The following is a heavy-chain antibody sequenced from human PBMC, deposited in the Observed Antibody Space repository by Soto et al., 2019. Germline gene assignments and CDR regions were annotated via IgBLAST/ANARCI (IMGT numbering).Heavy chain of an antibody. CDR3: ARGASLYCSGGRCYVDH. D-gene: IGHD2-15*01. Sequence: PWWSLRLSCASSVFTFIDYYMRWIRQAPGNGREWGADISSSGSAIYYEDSVKGCFTIPRDNAKNSLFLQMNGLSAEDTAVYYCARGASLYCSGGRCYVDHWGQGSLVTVSS. V-gene: IGHV3-11*01. CDR2: ISSSGSAI. J-gene: IGHJ5*02. CDR1: VFTFIDYY.